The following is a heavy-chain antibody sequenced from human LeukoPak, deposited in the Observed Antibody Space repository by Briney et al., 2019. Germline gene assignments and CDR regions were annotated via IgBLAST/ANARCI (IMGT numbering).Heavy chain of an antibody. CDR2: ISYDGSNK. CDR1: GFTFSSYA. CDR3: ASHSLTGYYIYYYYYMDV. Sequence: GGSLRLSCAASGFTFSSYAMHWVRQAPGKGLEWVAVISYDGSNKYYADSVKGRFTISRDNSKNTLYLQMNSLRAEDTAVYYCASHSLTGYYIYYYYYMDVWGKGTTVTVSS. D-gene: IGHD3-9*01. J-gene: IGHJ6*03. V-gene: IGHV3-30*04.